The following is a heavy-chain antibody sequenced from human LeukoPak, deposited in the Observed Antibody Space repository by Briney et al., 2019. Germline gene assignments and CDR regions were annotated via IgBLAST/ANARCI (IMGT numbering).Heavy chain of an antibody. CDR1: GGSISSSSYY. Sequence: AETLSLTCTVSGGSISSSSYYWGWIRQPPGKGLEWIGSLYYSGSTYYNPSLKSRVTISVDTSKNQFSLKLSSVTAADTAVYYCARHEIHSGSYSSYFDYWGQGTLGTVPS. CDR3: ARHEIHSGSYSSYFDY. CDR2: LYYSGST. V-gene: IGHV4-39*01. J-gene: IGHJ4*02. D-gene: IGHD1-26*01.